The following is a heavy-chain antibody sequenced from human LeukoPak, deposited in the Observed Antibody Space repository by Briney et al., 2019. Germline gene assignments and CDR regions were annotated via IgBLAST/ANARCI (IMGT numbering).Heavy chain of an antibody. CDR1: GGSISSGGYY. V-gene: IGHV4-31*03. J-gene: IGHJ3*02. CDR3: ARGRSGYYFRSAFDI. CDR2: IYYSGST. Sequence: PSETLSLTCTVSGGSISSGGYYWSWIRQHPGKGLEWIGYIYYSGSTYYNPSLKSRVTISVDTSKNQFSLKLSSVTAADTAVYYCARGRSGYYFRSAFDIWGQGTMVTVSS. D-gene: IGHD3-22*01.